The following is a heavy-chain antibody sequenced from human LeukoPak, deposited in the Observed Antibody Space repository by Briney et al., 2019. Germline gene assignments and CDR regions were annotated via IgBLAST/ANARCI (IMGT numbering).Heavy chain of an antibody. CDR2: INHSGST. Sequence: SETLSLTCAVYGGSFSGYYWSWIRQPPGKGLEWIGEINHSGSTNYNPSLKSRVTISADTSKNQFSLKLSSVTAADTAVYYCARVLYYYYYMDVWGKGTTVTVSS. V-gene: IGHV4-34*01. CDR1: GGSFSGYY. J-gene: IGHJ6*03. CDR3: ARVLYYYYYMDV.